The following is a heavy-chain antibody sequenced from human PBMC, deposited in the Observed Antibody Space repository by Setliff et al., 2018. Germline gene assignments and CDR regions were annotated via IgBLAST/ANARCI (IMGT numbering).Heavy chain of an antibody. V-gene: IGHV4-61*09. CDR3: VRAPVYCSGDCYPRYFDA. CDR2: IFMSGST. J-gene: IGHJ5*02. D-gene: IGHD2-21*01. Sequence: LTCTVSDDSISSRTYYWGWIRQPAGKGLEWIGQIFMSGSTDYDPSFESRVTISLDMSKNQFFLDLTSVTAADTGVYYCVRAPVYCSGDCYPRYFDAWGQGTLAAVSS. CDR1: DDSISSRTYY.